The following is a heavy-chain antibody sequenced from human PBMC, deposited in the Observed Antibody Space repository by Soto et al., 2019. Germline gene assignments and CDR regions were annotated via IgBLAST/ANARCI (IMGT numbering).Heavy chain of an antibody. V-gene: IGHV6-1*01. CDR2: TYYKSTWYY. J-gene: IGHJ4*02. Sequence: SQTLSLTCAISGDSVYSDSVAWNWIRQSPSRGLEWLGRTYYKSTWYYDYALSVKSRIIIKADTSENQFSLQLNSVTPEDTAVYYCARSTSSKIDYWGQGTLVTVSS. CDR1: GDSVYSDSVA. CDR3: ARSTSSKIDY. D-gene: IGHD6-13*01.